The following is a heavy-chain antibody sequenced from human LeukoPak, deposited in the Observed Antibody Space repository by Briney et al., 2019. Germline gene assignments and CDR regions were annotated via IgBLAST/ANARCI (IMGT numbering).Heavy chain of an antibody. V-gene: IGHV3-30*18. J-gene: IGHJ4*02. CDR2: ISYDGSNK. CDR1: GFTFATSA. CDR3: AKILYSSGWYHYFDY. D-gene: IGHD6-19*01. Sequence: GGSLRLSCATSGFTFATSAMTWVRQAPGKGLEWVAVISYDGSNKYYADSVKGRFTISRDNSKNTLYLQMNSLRAEDTAVYYCAKILYSSGWYHYFDYWGQGTLVTVSS.